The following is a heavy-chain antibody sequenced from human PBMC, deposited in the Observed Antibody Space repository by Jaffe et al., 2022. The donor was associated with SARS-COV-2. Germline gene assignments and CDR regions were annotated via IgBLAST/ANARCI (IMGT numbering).Heavy chain of an antibody. CDR2: IHSDGDT. D-gene: IGHD4-17*01. V-gene: IGHV3-53*01. CDR1: GLIVSSNY. Sequence: QLVESGGGLIQPGGSLRLSCAASGLIVSSNYMTWVRQAPGKGLEWVSLIHSDGDTYYADSVKGRFTISRDNSKNTLYLQMNSLRVEDTAVYYCAKGTYGDSPFGYWGQGTLVTVSS. J-gene: IGHJ4*02. CDR3: AKGTYGDSPFGY.